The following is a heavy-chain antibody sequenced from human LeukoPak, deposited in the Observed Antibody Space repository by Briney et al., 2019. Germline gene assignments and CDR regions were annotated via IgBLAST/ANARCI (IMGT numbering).Heavy chain of an antibody. J-gene: IGHJ4*02. CDR2: IYPGDSDT. Sequence: GESLKISCKGSGYTFTNYWIGWGRQMPGKGLEWMGIIYPGDSDTRYSPSFQGQVTISADKSISTASLQWSSLKASETAMYYCERRRYGDYQDYFDYWGEGTLVTVSS. CDR1: GYTFTNYW. CDR3: ERRRYGDYQDYFDY. D-gene: IGHD4-17*01. V-gene: IGHV5-51*01.